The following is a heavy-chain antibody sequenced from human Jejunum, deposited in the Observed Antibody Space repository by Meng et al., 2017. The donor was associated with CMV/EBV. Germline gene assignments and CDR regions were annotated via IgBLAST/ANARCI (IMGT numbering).Heavy chain of an antibody. CDR1: YY. J-gene: IGHJ5*02. D-gene: IGHD2-2*01. CDR2: VYHSGNT. Sequence: YYWGWIRQPPGKGLEWIGSVYHSGNTYYNPSLKSRVTISVDTSKNQFSLRMTSVTAADTAFYYCARNPPICGTTSCYRAENWVDPWGQGTLVTVSS. V-gene: IGHV4-38-2*01. CDR3: ARNPPICGTTSCYRAENWVDP.